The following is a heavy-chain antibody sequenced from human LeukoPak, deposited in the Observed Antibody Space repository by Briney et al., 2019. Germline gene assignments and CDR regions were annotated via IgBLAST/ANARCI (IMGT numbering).Heavy chain of an antibody. J-gene: IGHJ4*01. D-gene: IGHD2-15*01. Sequence: GGSLRLSCAASGFTFRSYAMDWVRQAPGKGLEWVSAISAGGDRAYYADSVQGRFTLSRDNSKNTLYLQMNSLRVEDTAVYYCASDDPGYCSGDTCLSDCGQGTLVTVSS. CDR2: ISAGGDRA. CDR3: ASDDPGYCSGDTCLSD. V-gene: IGHV3-23*01. CDR1: GFTFRSYA.